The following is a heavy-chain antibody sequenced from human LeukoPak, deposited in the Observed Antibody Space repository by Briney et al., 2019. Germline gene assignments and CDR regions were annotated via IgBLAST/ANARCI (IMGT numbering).Heavy chain of an antibody. CDR1: GGTFSSYA. J-gene: IGHJ4*02. D-gene: IGHD2-2*01. CDR3: ARDPNCSSTSCYAATDY. Sequence: GASVKVSCKASGGTFSSYAISWVRQAPGQGLEWMGGIIPIFGTANYAQKFQGRVTITADESTSTAYMELGSLRSEDTAVYYCARDPNCSSTSCYAATDYWGQGTLVTVSS. CDR2: IIPIFGTA. V-gene: IGHV1-69*13.